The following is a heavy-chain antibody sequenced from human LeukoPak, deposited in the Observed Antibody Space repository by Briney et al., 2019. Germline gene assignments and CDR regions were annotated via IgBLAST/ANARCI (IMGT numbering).Heavy chain of an antibody. Sequence: SETLSLTCTVSGGSISSNSWSWIRQPPGKGLEWIGYIYYSGSTNYNPSLKSRVTISVDTSKNQFSLKLSSVTAADTAVYYCAREGPTGASDYWGQGTLVTVSS. D-gene: IGHD7-27*01. CDR1: GGSISSNS. CDR2: IYYSGST. J-gene: IGHJ4*02. CDR3: AREGPTGASDY. V-gene: IGHV4-59*12.